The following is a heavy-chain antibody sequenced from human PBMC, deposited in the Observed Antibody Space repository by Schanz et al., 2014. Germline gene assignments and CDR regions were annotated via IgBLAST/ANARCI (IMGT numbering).Heavy chain of an antibody. V-gene: IGHV3-11*06. CDR3: AIIGVMVAVAGTRADY. Sequence: VQLVESGGGFVQPGGSLGLSCVVSGFTFSDYYMSWIRQAPGKGLEWVSYISGTTTYTNYADSVKGRFSISRDNAKNSLFLQMNRLRAEDTALYYCAIIGVMVAVAGTRADYWGQGTLVTVSS. D-gene: IGHD6-19*01. CDR1: GFTFSDYY. CDR2: ISGTTTYT. J-gene: IGHJ4*02.